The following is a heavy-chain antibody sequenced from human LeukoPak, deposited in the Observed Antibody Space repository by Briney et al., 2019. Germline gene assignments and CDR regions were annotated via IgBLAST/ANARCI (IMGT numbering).Heavy chain of an antibody. D-gene: IGHD3-10*01. J-gene: IGHJ4*02. Sequence: SGPTLVRPTETVTLTCTFSGFSLTSTGVGVSWIRQPPGKALEWLAVSYWNNDKSYSASLKSRLTITKDTSKNQVALIMTNMDPVDTGTYYCAHKGIGSGSYSTWGQGILVTVSS. CDR3: AHKGIGSGSYST. CDR2: SYWNNDK. V-gene: IGHV2-5*01. CDR1: GFSLTSTGVG.